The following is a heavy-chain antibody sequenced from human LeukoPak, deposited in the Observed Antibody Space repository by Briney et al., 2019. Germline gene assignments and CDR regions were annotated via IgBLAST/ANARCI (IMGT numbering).Heavy chain of an antibody. CDR3: AREGSVTLRGFFFDY. D-gene: IGHD2-15*01. V-gene: IGHV4-39*07. Sequence: PSETLSLTCTVSGGSISSSSYYWGWIRQPPGKGLEWIGSIYYSGSTYYNPSLKSRVTISVDTSKNQFSLKLSSVTAADTAVYYCAREGSVTLRGFFFDYWGQGTLVTVSS. CDR1: GGSISSSSYY. CDR2: IYYSGST. J-gene: IGHJ4*02.